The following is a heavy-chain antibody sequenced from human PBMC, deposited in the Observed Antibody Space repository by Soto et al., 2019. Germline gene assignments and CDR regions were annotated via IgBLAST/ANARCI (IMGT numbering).Heavy chain of an antibody. D-gene: IGHD5-18*01. CDR1: GYTFTSYY. Sequence: GASVKVSCKASGYTFTSYYMHWVRQAPGQGLEWMGIINPSGGSTSYAQKFQGRVTMTRDTSTSTVYMELSSLRSEDTAVYYCARERFPGYSYGYWDYWGQGTLVTVSS. CDR2: INPSGGST. V-gene: IGHV1-46*03. J-gene: IGHJ4*02. CDR3: ARERFPGYSYGYWDY.